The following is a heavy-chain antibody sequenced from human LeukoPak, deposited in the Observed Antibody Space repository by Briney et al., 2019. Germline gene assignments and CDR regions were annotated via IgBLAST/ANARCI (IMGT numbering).Heavy chain of an antibody. V-gene: IGHV4-59*01. CDR1: GGSIRSYY. Sequence: SETLSLTCTVSGGSIRSYYWSWIRQPPGKGLEWIGYIYYTGSTNYNPSLKSRVTISVDTSKNQFSLKLSSVTAADTAVYYCARGAATVEMATILDYWGQGTLVTVSS. J-gene: IGHJ4*02. CDR2: IYYTGST. CDR3: ARGAATVEMATILDY. D-gene: IGHD5-24*01.